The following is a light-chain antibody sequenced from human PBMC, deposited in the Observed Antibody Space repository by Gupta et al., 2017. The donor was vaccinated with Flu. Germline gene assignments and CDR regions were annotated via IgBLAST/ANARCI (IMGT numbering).Light chain of an antibody. Sequence: DIVMTQSPATLSVSPGERASLSCRASQSVRSNLAWYQQKPGQAPRLLIYGASTRATGIPARCSGSCSGKESTLTITSLHAEFFAVYYCQQYNSWWTFGQGTKLEI. J-gene: IGKJ2*01. CDR2: GAS. V-gene: IGKV3-15*01. CDR1: QSVRSN. CDR3: QQYNSWWT.